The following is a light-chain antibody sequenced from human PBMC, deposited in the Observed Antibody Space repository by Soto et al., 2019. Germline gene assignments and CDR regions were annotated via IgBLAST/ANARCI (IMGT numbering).Light chain of an antibody. CDR2: GAS. J-gene: IGKJ1*01. Sequence: EIVLTQSPGTLSLSPGERATLSCRASQSVSSSYLAWYQQKPGQAPRLLIYGASSRATGIPDRFSGSGSGTDFTLTISRLEPEDFAAYYCQQYGRSPWTFGQGTKVEIK. CDR1: QSVSSSY. CDR3: QQYGRSPWT. V-gene: IGKV3-20*01.